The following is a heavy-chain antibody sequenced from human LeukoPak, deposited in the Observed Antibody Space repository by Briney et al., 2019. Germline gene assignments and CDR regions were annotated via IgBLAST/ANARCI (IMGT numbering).Heavy chain of an antibody. CDR3: ARHRDYSSSWDPFDY. V-gene: IGHV4-59*08. CDR1: GGSISSYY. Sequence: SETLSLTCTVSGGSISSYYWSWIRQPPGKGLEWIGYIYYSGSTNYNPSHKSRVTISVDTSKNQFSLKLSSVTAADTAVYYCARHRDYSSSWDPFDYWGQGTLVTVSS. CDR2: IYYSGST. D-gene: IGHD6-13*01. J-gene: IGHJ4*02.